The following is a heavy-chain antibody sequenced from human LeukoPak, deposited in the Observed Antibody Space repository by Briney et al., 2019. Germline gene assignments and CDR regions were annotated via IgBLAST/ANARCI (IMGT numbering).Heavy chain of an antibody. J-gene: IGHJ4*02. CDR2: IKSKTDGGTA. CDR3: TTADSSGRFLIDY. D-gene: IGHD3-22*01. CDR1: GFAFTNAW. Sequence: GGSLRLSCAASGFAFTNAWMNWVRQAPGKGLEWVGRIKSKTDGGTADYAAPVKGRFTISRDDSKNTLYLQMNSLKTEDTAVYYCTTADSSGRFLIDYWGQGTLVTVSS. V-gene: IGHV3-15*07.